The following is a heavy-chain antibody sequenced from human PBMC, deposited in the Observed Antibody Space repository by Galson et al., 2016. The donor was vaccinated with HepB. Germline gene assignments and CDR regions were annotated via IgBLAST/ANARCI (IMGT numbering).Heavy chain of an antibody. CDR2: VHSSGSS. J-gene: IGHJ2*01. CDR3: ARGTLSCTGNSCFYQYFDL. V-gene: IGHV4-59*11. D-gene: IGHD5-18*01. Sequence: SETLSLTCTVSGGSNKVHYRSWIRQPPGRGLEWIGYVHSSGSSFYNPSLRGRVTISVDTSKNHFSLKLDSVTAADTAVYYCARGTLSCTGNSCFYQYFDLWGRGILVSVSS. CDR1: GGSNKVHY.